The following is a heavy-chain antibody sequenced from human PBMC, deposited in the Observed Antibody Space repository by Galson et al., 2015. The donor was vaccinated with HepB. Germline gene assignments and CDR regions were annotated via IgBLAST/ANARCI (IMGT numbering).Heavy chain of an antibody. CDR2: ISPYTGNT. D-gene: IGHD6-19*01. V-gene: IGHV1-18*01. Sequence: SVKVSCKASGYTFTSYTISWVRQAPGQGLEWMGWISPYTGNTNYARKLQGRVTMTTDTSTSTAYMELRSLRSDDTAMYYCERAVPGTFAFDTWGQGTMVTVSS. CDR1: GYTFTSYT. CDR3: ERAVPGTFAFDT. J-gene: IGHJ3*02.